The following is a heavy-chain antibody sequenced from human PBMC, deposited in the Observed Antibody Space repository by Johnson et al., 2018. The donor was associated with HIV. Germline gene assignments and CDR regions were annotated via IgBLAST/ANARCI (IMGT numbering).Heavy chain of an antibody. D-gene: IGHD6-13*01. J-gene: IGHJ3*02. CDR2: IRYDGSNK. Sequence: QVQLVESGGGVVQPGWSLRLSCAASGFTLNSYGMHWVRQAPGKGLEWVAFIRYDGSNKYYADSVKGRFTISRDNSKNTLYLQMNSLKTEDTAVYSCTTGPIAARRGAFDIWGRGTMVTVSS. CDR1: GFTLNSYG. V-gene: IGHV3-30*02. CDR3: TTGPIAARRGAFDI.